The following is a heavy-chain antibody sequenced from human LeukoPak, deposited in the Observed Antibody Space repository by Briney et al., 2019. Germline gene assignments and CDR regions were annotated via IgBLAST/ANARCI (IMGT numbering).Heavy chain of an antibody. CDR2: ISWNSGSI. V-gene: IGHV3-9*01. Sequence: GRSLRLSCAASGFTFDDYAMHWVRQAPGKGLEWVSGISWNSGSIGYADSVKGRFTISRDNAKNSLYLQMNSLRAEDTALYYCAKARGSYGYIGPVDYWGQGTLVTVSS. CDR3: AKARGSYGYIGPVDY. CDR1: GFTFDDYA. J-gene: IGHJ4*02. D-gene: IGHD3-16*01.